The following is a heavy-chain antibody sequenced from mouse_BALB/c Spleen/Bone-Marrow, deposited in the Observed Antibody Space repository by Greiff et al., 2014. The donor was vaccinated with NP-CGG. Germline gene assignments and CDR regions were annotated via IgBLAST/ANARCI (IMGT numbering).Heavy chain of an antibody. V-gene: IGHV2-6-1*01. J-gene: IGHJ3*01. CDR1: GFSLTSYG. CDR2: IWSDGST. CDR3: ARHDNDGYYLAY. Sequence: QVQLKESGPGLVAPSQSLSITCTISGFSLTSYGVHWVRQPPGKGLEWLVVIWSDGSTTYSSALKSRLSISKDNSKSQVFLKMNSLQTDDTAMYYCARHDNDGYYLAYWGQGTLVTVSA. D-gene: IGHD2-3*01.